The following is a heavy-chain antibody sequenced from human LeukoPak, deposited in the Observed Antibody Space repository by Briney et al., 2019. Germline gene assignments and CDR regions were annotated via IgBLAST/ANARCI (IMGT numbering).Heavy chain of an antibody. D-gene: IGHD3-10*01. V-gene: IGHV4-30-4*01. CDR1: GGSISSGDYY. CDR2: IYYSGST. Sequence: PSQTLSLTCTVSGGSISSGDYYWSWIRQPPGKGLEWIGYIYYSGSTYYNPSLKSRVTISVDTSKNQFPLKLSSVTAADTAVYYCAAQKYYYGSGIYYYYYGMDVWGQGTTVTVSS. J-gene: IGHJ6*02. CDR3: AAQKYYYGSGIYYYYYGMDV.